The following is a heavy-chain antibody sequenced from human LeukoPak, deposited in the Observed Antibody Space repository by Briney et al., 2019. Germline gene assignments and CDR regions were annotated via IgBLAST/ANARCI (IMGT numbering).Heavy chain of an antibody. J-gene: IGHJ5*02. D-gene: IGHD3-22*01. CDR2: INPNSGGT. CDR1: GYTFTGYY. Sequence: ASVKVSCEASGYTFTGYYMHWVRQAPGQGLEWMGWINPNSGGTNYAQKFQGRVTVTRDMSTSTVYMELSSLRSDDTAGYYCARGVHVRKYDSNHNCFDPWGQGTLVTVSS. V-gene: IGHV1-2*02. CDR3: ARGVHVRKYDSNHNCFDP.